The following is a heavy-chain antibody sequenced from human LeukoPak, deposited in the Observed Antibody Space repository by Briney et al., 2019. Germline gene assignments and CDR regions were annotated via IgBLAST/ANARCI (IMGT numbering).Heavy chain of an antibody. CDR3: AKDWMTTVTTAAWFFDL. CDR1: GFTFSSYA. D-gene: IGHD4-17*01. Sequence: PGGSLRLSCAASGFTFSSYAMNWVRQAPGKGLEWILGITGDGSRIHYADSVKGRFTISRDNSRNTLSLQMHGLTVEDTAVYYCAKDWMTTVTTAAWFFDLWGRGTPVSVSS. V-gene: IGHV3-23*01. CDR2: ITGDGSRI. J-gene: IGHJ2*01.